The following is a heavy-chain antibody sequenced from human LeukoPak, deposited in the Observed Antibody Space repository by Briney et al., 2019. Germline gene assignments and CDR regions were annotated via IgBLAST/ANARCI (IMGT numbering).Heavy chain of an antibody. CDR3: ARGIIGYYFDY. J-gene: IGHJ4*02. D-gene: IGHD2-15*01. CDR1: AYTFTISR. Sequence: GGAVNVSCKTSAYTFTISRCSWVGRPPAGGLEGMGLISAYGNTNYAQNLQGRVTMTTDTSTSTAYRELRSLRSDDTGVYYCARGIIGYYFDYWGQVALVT. CDR2: ISAYGNT. V-gene: IGHV1-18*01.